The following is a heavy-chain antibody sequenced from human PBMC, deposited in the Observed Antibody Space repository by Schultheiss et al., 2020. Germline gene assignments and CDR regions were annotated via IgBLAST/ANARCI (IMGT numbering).Heavy chain of an antibody. J-gene: IGHJ4*02. D-gene: IGHD3-22*01. Sequence: ASVKVSCKASGGTFSSYAISWVRQAPGQGLEWMGWINPNSGGTNYAQKFQGWVTMTRDTSISTAYMELSRLRSDDTAVYYCARALVVIDRYYFDYWGQGTLVTVSS. CDR2: INPNSGGT. CDR1: GGTFSSYA. V-gene: IGHV1-2*04. CDR3: ARALVVIDRYYFDY.